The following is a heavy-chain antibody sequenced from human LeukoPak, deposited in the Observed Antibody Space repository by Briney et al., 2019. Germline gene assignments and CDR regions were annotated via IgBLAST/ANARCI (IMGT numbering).Heavy chain of an antibody. Sequence: ASVKVSCKVSGYTFTGYYMHWVRQAPGQGLEWMGWINPNSGGTNYAQKFQGWVTMTRDTSISTAYMELSRLRSDDTAVYYCARAPVLRYFDDTYYFDYWGQGTLVTVSS. D-gene: IGHD3-9*01. J-gene: IGHJ4*02. CDR3: ARAPVLRYFDDTYYFDY. CDR1: GYTFTGYY. V-gene: IGHV1-2*04. CDR2: INPNSGGT.